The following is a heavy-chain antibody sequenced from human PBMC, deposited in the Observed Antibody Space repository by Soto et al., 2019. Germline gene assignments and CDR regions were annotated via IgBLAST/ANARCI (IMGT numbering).Heavy chain of an antibody. CDR1: GGSISGGGYY. CDR2: IYYSGST. J-gene: IGHJ5*02. V-gene: IGHV4-31*03. Sequence: SETLSLTCTVSGGSISGGGYYWSWIRQHPGKGLEWIGYIYYSGSTYYNPSLKSRVTISVDTSKNQFSLKLSSVTAADTAVYYCASLYCGGDCYSHNWFDPWGQGTLVTVSS. CDR3: ASLYCGGDCYSHNWFDP. D-gene: IGHD2-21*02.